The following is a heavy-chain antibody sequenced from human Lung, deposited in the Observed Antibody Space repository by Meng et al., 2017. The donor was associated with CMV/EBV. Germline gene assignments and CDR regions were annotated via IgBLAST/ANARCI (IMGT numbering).Heavy chain of an antibody. V-gene: IGHV3-30-3*01. J-gene: IGHJ6*02. CDR3: ARDWNVVVPAATYYYYGMDV. CDR2: ISYDGSNK. Sequence: GGSLRLXCAASGFTFSSYAMHWVRQAPSKGLEWVAVISYDGSNKYYADSVKGRFTISRDNSKNTLYLQMNSLRAEDTAVYYCARDWNVVVPAATYYYYGMDVWGQGXTVTGSS. D-gene: IGHD2-2*01. CDR1: GFTFSSYA.